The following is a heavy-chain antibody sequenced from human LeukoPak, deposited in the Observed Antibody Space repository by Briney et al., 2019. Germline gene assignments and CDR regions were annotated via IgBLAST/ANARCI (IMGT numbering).Heavy chain of an antibody. CDR1: GFPFTIYP. V-gene: IGHV3-21*01. D-gene: IGHD3-10*01. J-gene: IGHJ4*02. CDR2: ILPDGRDT. CDR3: VAGEFSFDY. Sequence: GGSLRLSRVASGFPFTIYPMNWLRRPPGKGLECVASILPDGRDTHYTDSVKGRFPISRDNAKNAVFLQMNSLRAEDTAVYSCVAGEFSFDYWGQGALVTVSS.